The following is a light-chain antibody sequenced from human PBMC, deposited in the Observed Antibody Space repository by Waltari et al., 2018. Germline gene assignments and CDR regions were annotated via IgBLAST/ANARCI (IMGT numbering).Light chain of an antibody. V-gene: IGKV4-1*01. CDR2: WAS. J-gene: IGKJ2*01. CDR1: QSVFYSSYNKND. Sequence: DIVMTQSPDSLSVSLGERATINCKSSQSVFYSSYNKNDLAWYQQKPGQPPKLLIYWASTRESGVPDRFSGSGSGTDFTLTTSSLQAEDVAVYYCQQYYSIQYTFGQGTKLEVK. CDR3: QQYYSIQYT.